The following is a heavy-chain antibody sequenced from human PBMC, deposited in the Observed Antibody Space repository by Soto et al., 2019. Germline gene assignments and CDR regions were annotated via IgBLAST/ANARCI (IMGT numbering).Heavy chain of an antibody. J-gene: IGHJ5*02. V-gene: IGHV4-38-2*01. Sequence: SETLSLTCAVSGYSISSGYYWGWIRQPPGKGLEWIGSIYHSGSTYYNPSLKSRVTISVDTSKNQFSLKLSSVTAADTAVYYCASTYGDYPPGWWFDPWGQGTLVTVSS. CDR1: GYSISSGYY. CDR2: IYHSGST. D-gene: IGHD4-17*01. CDR3: ASTYGDYPPGWWFDP.